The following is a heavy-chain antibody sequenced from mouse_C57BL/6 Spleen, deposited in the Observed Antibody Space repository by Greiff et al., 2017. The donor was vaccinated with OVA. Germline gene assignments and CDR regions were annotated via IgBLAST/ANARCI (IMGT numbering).Heavy chain of an antibody. CDR1: GYSITSGHY. D-gene: IGHD2-1*01. CDR3: ARETYGNYDY. Sequence: DVQLQESGPGLVKPSQSLSLTCSVTGYSITSGHYWNWIRQFPGNKLEWMGYISYDGSNNYNPSLKNRISITRDTSKNQFFLKLNSVTTEDTATYYCARETYGNYDYWGQGTTLTVSS. CDR2: ISYDGSN. J-gene: IGHJ2*01. V-gene: IGHV3-6*01.